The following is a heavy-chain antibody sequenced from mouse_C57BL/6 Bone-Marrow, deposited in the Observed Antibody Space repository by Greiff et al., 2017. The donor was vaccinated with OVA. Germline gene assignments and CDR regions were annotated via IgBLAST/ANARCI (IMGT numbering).Heavy chain of an antibody. CDR1: GFTFSSYG. J-gene: IGHJ4*01. V-gene: IGHV5-6*01. D-gene: IGHD4-1*01. Sequence: EVQLVESGGDLVKPGGSLKLSCAASGFTFSSYGMSWVRQTPDKRLEWVATISSGGSYTYYPDSVTGRFTISRDNAKNTLYLQMSSLKSEDTAMYYCASLGRAMDYWGQGTSVTVSS. CDR3: ASLGRAMDY. CDR2: ISSGGSYT.